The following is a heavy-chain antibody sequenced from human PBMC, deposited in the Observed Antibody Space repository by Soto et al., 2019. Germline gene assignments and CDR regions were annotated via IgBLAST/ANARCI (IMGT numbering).Heavy chain of an antibody. J-gene: IGHJ4*02. CDR2: ISGRSGNT. Sequence: GGSLRLSCAASGFTFSRYCMNWVRQAPGKGLERVSAISGRSGNTYYADSVKGRSTISRNNSKNTLNVQMNSLRAEDTAVYYCAKGYSSSSSHFDYWGQGTLVTVSS. D-gene: IGHD6-6*01. V-gene: IGHV3-23*01. CDR1: GFTFSRYC. CDR3: AKGYSSSSSHFDY.